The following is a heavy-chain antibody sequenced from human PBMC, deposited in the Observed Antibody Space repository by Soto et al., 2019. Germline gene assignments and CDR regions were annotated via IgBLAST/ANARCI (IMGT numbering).Heavy chain of an antibody. CDR3: ARDYCSSGMDT. D-gene: IGHD2-21*01. Sequence: SLKVSCKSSGYPFNSNGMHWVSHAPGQRLEWMGWINAGNGDTKYSQRFQGRVTITRDTSASTAYVELSSLRSEDTAVYYCARDYCSSGMDTLGQGTTLTISS. CDR1: GYPFNSNG. V-gene: IGHV1-3*01. CDR2: INAGNGDT. J-gene: IGHJ6*02.